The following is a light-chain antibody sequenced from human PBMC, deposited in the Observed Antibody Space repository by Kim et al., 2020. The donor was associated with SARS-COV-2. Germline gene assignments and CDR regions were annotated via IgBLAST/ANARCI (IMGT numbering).Light chain of an antibody. CDR1: CMPVGGYNH. CDR3: SSYTGSSNVV. Sequence: GQSIAISCSGTCMPVGGYNHVSWYQQHPGKAPILMIYGDSNRPSGVSNGFSTSKSGNTACLTISGLQPDDEADYYCSSYTGSSNVVFGGGTQLTVL. CDR2: GDS. V-gene: IGLV2-14*03. J-gene: IGLJ2*01.